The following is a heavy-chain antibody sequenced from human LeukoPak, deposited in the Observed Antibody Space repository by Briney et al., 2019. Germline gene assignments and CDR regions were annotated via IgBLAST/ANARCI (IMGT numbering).Heavy chain of an antibody. CDR3: ARGGPWLVYFDY. CDR1: GGSFSGYY. V-gene: IGHV4-34*01. D-gene: IGHD3-22*01. CDR2: INHSGST. J-gene: IGHJ4*02. Sequence: PSETLSLTCAVYGGSFSGYYWSWIRQPPGKGLEWVGEINHSGSTNYNPSLKSRVTISVHTSKNQFSLKLSSVTAADTAVYYCARGGPWLVYFDYWGQGTLLTVSS.